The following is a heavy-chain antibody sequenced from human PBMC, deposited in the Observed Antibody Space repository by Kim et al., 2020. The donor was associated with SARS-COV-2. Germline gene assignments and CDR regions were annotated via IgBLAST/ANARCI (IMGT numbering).Heavy chain of an antibody. J-gene: IGHJ4*02. D-gene: IGHD3-10*01. CDR2: ISAYNGNT. CDR3: ARGTMVRGVIGFDY. Sequence: ASVMVSCKASGYTFTSYGISWVRQAPGQGLEWMGWISAYNGNTNYAQKLQGRVTMTTDTSTSTAYMELRSLRSDDTAVYYCARGTMVRGVIGFDYWGQGTLVTVSS. V-gene: IGHV1-18*04. CDR1: GYTFTSYG.